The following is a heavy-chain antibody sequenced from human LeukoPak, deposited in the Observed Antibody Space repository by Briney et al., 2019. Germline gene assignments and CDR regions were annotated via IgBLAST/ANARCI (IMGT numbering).Heavy chain of an antibody. V-gene: IGHV3-23*01. Sequence: LSGGSLRLSCAAPGFTFSSYAMSWVRQAPGKGLEWVSAISGSGESTYYADSVKGRFTISRDNSKNTLYLQMSSLRAEDTAVYYRAKFTGSGNYYSSEYFQQWGQGTLVTVSS. J-gene: IGHJ1*01. D-gene: IGHD1-26*01. CDR1: GFTFSSYA. CDR2: ISGSGEST. CDR3: AKFTGSGNYYSSEYFQQ.